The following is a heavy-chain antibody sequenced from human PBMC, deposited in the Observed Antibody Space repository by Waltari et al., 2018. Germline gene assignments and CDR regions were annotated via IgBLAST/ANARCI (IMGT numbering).Heavy chain of an antibody. V-gene: IGHV1-2*06. CDR2: INPNSGGT. D-gene: IGHD2-15*01. CDR1: GYTFTGYY. CDR3: ARVRRRYCSGGSCYEGYGMDV. Sequence: GYTFTGYYMHWVRQAPGQGLEWMGRINPNSGGTNYAQKFQGRVTMTRDTSISTAYMELSRLRSDDTAVYYCARVRRRYCSGGSCYEGYGMDVWGQGTTVTV. J-gene: IGHJ6*02.